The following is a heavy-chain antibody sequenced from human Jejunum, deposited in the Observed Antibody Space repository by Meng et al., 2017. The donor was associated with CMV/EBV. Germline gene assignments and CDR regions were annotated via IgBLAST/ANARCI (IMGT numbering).Heavy chain of an antibody. CDR2: ISPDNGNA. CDR3: ARDLIAARPGWFDP. V-gene: IGHV1-18*01. D-gene: IGHD6-6*01. Sequence: ERVKPEGWVMQPGDSVKVSCKASGYSFTSFGVNWVRQAPEQGLEWMGWISPDNGNANYAQRFHGRVIMTTDTSTSTAYMELRSLRPDDTAVYYCARDLIAARPGWFDPWGQGTLVTVSS. J-gene: IGHJ5*02. CDR1: GYSFTSFG.